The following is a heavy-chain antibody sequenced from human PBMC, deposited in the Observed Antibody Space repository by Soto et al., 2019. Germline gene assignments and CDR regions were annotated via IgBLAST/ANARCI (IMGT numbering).Heavy chain of an antibody. D-gene: IGHD6-13*01. CDR3: ARLYSSSWTAYYYGMDV. J-gene: IGHJ6*02. V-gene: IGHV3-74*01. CDR1: GFTFSSYW. Sequence: RLSCAASGFTFSSYWMHWVRQAPGKGLVWVSRINSDGSSTSYADSVKGRFTISRDNAKNTLYLQMNSLRAEDTAVYYCARLYSSSWTAYYYGMDVWGQGTTVTVSS. CDR2: INSDGSST.